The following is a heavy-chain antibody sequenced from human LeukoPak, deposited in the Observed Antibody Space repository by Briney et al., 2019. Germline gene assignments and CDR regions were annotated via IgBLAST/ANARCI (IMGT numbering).Heavy chain of an antibody. CDR1: GFTFDDYA. CDR2: ISWNSGSI. J-gene: IGHJ5*02. CDR3: VKDLGAYYDSSGPYNWFDP. D-gene: IGHD3-22*01. Sequence: GRSLRLSCAASGFTFDDYAMHWVRQAPGKGLEWVSGISWNSGSIGYADSVKGRFTISRDNAKNSLYLQMNSLRAEDTALYYCVKDLGAYYDSSGPYNWFDPWGQGTLVTVSS. V-gene: IGHV3-9*01.